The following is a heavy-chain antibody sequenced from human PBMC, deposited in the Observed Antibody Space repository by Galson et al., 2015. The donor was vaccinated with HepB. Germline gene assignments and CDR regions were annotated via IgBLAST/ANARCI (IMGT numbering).Heavy chain of an antibody. CDR2: ISAYNGNT. Sequence: VKVSCKASGYTFTSYGISWVRQAPGQGLEWMGWISAYNGNTNYAQKLQGRVTMTTDTSTSTAYMELRSLRSDDTAVYYCARGKELVGKYNWFDPWGQGTLVTVSS. V-gene: IGHV1-18*01. CDR1: GYTFTSYG. J-gene: IGHJ5*02. D-gene: IGHD2-15*01. CDR3: ARGKELVGKYNWFDP.